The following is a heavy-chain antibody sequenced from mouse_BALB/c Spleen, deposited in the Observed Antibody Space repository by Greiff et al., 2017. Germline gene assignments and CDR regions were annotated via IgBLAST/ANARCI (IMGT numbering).Heavy chain of an antibody. D-gene: IGHD2-1*01. V-gene: IGHV3-2*02. CDR1: GYSITSDYA. Sequence: EVQLVESGPGLVKPSQSLSLTCTVTGYSITSDYAWNWIRQFPGNKLEWMGYISYSGSTSYNPSLKSRISITRDTSKNQFFLQLNSVTTEDTATYYCANGNWYFDVWGAGTTVTVSS. J-gene: IGHJ1*01. CDR3: ANGNWYFDV. CDR2: ISYSGST.